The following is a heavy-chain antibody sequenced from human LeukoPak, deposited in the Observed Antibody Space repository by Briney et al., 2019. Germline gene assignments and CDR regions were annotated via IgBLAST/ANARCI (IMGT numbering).Heavy chain of an antibody. D-gene: IGHD6-13*01. V-gene: IGHV3-23*01. CDR1: RFTFSSYA. CDR3: AKHSKGQQLSNFDY. J-gene: IGHJ4*02. Sequence: GVLRLSCAASRFTFSSYAMSWVRQAPGKGLEWVSAISGSGGSTYYADSVKGRFTISRDNSKNTLYLQMNSLRAEDTAVYYCAKHSKGQQLSNFDYWGRGTLVTVSS. CDR2: ISGSGGST.